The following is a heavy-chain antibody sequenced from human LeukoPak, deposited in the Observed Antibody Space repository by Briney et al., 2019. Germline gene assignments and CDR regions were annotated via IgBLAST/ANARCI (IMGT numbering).Heavy chain of an antibody. CDR2: ISGSGGST. Sequence: GGSLRLSCAASGFTFSNYAMGWVRQAPGKGLEWVSAISGSGGSTYYADSVKGRFTISRDNSKNTLYLQMNSLRAEDTAVYYCAKASAMIVVVSKHFDYWGQGTLVTVSS. CDR3: AKASAMIVVVSKHFDY. D-gene: IGHD3-22*01. V-gene: IGHV3-23*01. J-gene: IGHJ4*02. CDR1: GFTFSNYA.